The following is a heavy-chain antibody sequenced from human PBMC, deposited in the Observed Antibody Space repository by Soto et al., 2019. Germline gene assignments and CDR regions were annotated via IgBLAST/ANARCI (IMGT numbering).Heavy chain of an antibody. D-gene: IGHD3-10*01. J-gene: IGHJ6*03. V-gene: IGHV3-23*01. CDR1: GFTFSSYA. Sequence: GGSLRLSCAASGFTFSSYAMSWVRQAPGKGLEWVSAISGSGGSIYYADSVKGRFTISRDNAKNSLYLQMNSLRAEDTALYYCAKEGRAAYYYYYMDVWGKGTTVTVSS. CDR3: AKEGRAAYYYYYMDV. CDR2: ISGSGGSI.